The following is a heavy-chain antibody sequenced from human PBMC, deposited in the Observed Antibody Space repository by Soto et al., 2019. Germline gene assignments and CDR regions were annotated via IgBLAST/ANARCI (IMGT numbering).Heavy chain of an antibody. Sequence: EVQLVESGGGLVQPGGSLRLSCAASGFTFTDYWSGWVRQAPGKGPEWVANINRDGSEKNYVDSGKGRFTIYRDNAKKQLKLQMNSLRAEDTAVFYCTGGRRADSWGQGTLVTVSS. CDR3: TGGRRADS. CDR1: GFTFTDYW. V-gene: IGHV3-7*01. J-gene: IGHJ4*02. CDR2: INRDGSEK.